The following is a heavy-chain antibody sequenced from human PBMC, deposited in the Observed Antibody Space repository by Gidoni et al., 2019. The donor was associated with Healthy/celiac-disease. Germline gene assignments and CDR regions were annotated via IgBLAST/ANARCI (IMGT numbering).Heavy chain of an antibody. CDR1: GFTCSSYS. CDR2: SSRSSCYI. J-gene: IGHJ4*02. V-gene: IGHV3-21*01. Sequence: EVQLVESGGGLVKPGGSLRLYCAASGFTCSSYSMNWVRQAPGKWREWVAASSRSSCYIYYADSVKGRFTISRDNAKNSLYLQMNSLRAEDTAVYYGARDLAVAGTPWVSDYWGQGTLVTVSS. D-gene: IGHD6-19*01. CDR3: ARDLAVAGTPWVSDY.